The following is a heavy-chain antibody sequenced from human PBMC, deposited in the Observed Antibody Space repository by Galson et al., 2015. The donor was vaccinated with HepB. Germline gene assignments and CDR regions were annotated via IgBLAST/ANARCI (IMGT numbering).Heavy chain of an antibody. D-gene: IGHD1-26*01. V-gene: IGHV3-48*01. CDR2: ISGSSSPT. J-gene: IGHJ2*01. CDR3: ARDPRVGVVTLGYCDL. Sequence: SLRLSCAASGFTFSTYSMNWVRQAPGKGLDWVSFISGSSSPTYYADSVKGRFTISRDDAKNSLYLQMNSLKPEDTAIYFCARDPRVGVVTLGYCDLWGRGTLVTVPS. CDR1: GFTFSTYS.